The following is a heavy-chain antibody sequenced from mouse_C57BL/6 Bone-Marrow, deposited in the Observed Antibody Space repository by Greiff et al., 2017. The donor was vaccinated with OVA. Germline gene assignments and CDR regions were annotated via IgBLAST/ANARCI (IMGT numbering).Heavy chain of an antibody. D-gene: IGHD4-1*02. Sequence: QVQLQQSGPELVKPGASVKISCKASGYAFSSSWMNWVKQRPGQGLEWIGRIYPGDGDTNYNGKFKGKATLTADKSSSTAYMQLSSLTSEDSAVYFCARWAQLGYAMDYWGKGTSVTVSS. V-gene: IGHV1-82*01. CDR3: ARWAQLGYAMDY. CDR1: GYAFSSSW. CDR2: IYPGDGDT. J-gene: IGHJ4*01.